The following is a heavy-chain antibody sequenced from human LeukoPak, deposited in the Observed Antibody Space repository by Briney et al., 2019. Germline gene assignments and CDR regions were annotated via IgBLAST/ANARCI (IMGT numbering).Heavy chain of an antibody. Sequence: PGRSLRLSCAASGFTFDDYAMHWVRQAPGKGLEWVSGIGWNSGSIGYADSVKGRFTISRDNAKNSLYLQMNSLRAEDTALYYCAKTLSGATTGAVDIWGQGTMVTVSS. CDR1: GFTFDDYA. D-gene: IGHD4-11*01. CDR2: IGWNSGSI. J-gene: IGHJ3*02. V-gene: IGHV3-9*01. CDR3: AKTLSGATTGAVDI.